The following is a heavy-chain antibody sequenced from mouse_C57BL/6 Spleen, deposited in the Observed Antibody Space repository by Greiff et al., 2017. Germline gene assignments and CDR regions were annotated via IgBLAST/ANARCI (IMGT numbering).Heavy chain of an antibody. D-gene: IGHD1-1*01. V-gene: IGHV1-69*01. J-gene: IGHJ4*01. CDR2: IDPSDSYT. Sequence: VQLQQPGAELVMPGASVKLSCKASGYTFTSYWMHWVKQRPGQGLEWIGEIDPSDSYTNYNQKFTGKSTLTVDKSSSTAYMQLSSLTSEDSAVYYCARYGSSYDAMDYWGQGTSVTVSS. CDR3: ARYGSSYDAMDY. CDR1: GYTFTSYW.